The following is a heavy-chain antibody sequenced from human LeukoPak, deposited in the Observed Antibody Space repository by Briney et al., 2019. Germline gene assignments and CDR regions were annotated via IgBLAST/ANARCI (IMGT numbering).Heavy chain of an antibody. J-gene: IGHJ4*02. Sequence: GGSLRLSCAASGFTVSNNYITWVRQAPGKGLEWVSLIYSGGSTYYADSVKGRFTISRDNSKNTVYLQMNSLRAEDTAVYYCARDSIIYYYGSGSSRGDYWGQGTLVTVSS. D-gene: IGHD3-10*01. CDR2: IYSGGST. V-gene: IGHV3-66*01. CDR3: ARDSIIYYYGSGSSRGDY. CDR1: GFTVSNNY.